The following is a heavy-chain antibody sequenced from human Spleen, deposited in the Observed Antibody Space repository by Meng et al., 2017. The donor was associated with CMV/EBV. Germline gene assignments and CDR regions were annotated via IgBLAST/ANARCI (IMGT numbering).Heavy chain of an antibody. V-gene: IGHV4-30-4*08. J-gene: IGHJ4*02. Sequence: SETLSLTCTVSGGSISSGDYYWSWIRQPPGKGLEWVGYIYYSGSTYYNPSLKSRVTISVDTSKNQFSLKLSSVTAADTAVYYCARVYSSGWYEGGDYYFYYWGQGTLVTVSS. CDR1: GGSISSGDYY. D-gene: IGHD6-19*01. CDR2: IYYSGST. CDR3: ARVYSSGWYEGGDYYFYY.